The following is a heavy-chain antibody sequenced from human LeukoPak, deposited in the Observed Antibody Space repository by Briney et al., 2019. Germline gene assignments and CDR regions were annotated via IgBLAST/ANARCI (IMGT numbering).Heavy chain of an antibody. V-gene: IGHV3-21*01. Sequence: GGSLRLSCAGSGFTFSSYSMNWVRQAPGKGLEWVSSISSNSNYIFYADSVKGRFTISRDNAKNSLFLQMSSLRAEDTAVYYCARESSTSFDYWGQGTLVTVSS. J-gene: IGHJ4*02. CDR1: GFTFSSYS. CDR3: ARESSTSFDY. CDR2: ISSNSNYI. D-gene: IGHD2-2*01.